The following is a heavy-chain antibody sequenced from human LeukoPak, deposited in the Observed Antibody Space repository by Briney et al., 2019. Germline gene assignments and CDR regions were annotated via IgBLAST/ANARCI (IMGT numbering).Heavy chain of an antibody. CDR2: INHSGST. J-gene: IGHJ4*02. V-gene: IGHV4-34*01. CDR1: GGSFSGYY. CDR3: ARGLPYDFWSGYYPLTRPYFDY. D-gene: IGHD3-3*01. Sequence: SETLSLTCAVYGGSFSGYYWSWIRQPPGKGLEWIGEINHSGSTNYNPSLKSRVTISVDTSKNQFSLKLSSVTAADTAVYYCARGLPYDFWSGYYPLTRPYFDYWGQGTLVTVS.